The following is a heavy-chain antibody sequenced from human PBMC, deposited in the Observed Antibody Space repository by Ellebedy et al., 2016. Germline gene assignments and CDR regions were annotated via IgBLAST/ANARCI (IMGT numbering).Heavy chain of an antibody. D-gene: IGHD3-10*01. CDR1: GSTFSDYY. Sequence: GESLKISCAASGSTFSDYYMYWIRQAPGKGLEWVSYIGSSTTKYYADSVRGRFTISRDNAKNSLYLQMNSLRAEDTAVYYCARVLSDYGSGSYYNNYWGQGALVTVSS. CDR2: IGSSTTK. CDR3: ARVLSDYGSGSYYNNY. J-gene: IGHJ4*02. V-gene: IGHV3-69-1*01.